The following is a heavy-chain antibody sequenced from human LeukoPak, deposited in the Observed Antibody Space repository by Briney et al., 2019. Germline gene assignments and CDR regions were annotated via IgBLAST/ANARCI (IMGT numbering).Heavy chain of an antibody. Sequence: SETLSLTCTVSGYSISSGYYWSWIRQPPGKGLEWVGEINHSGSTNYNPSLKSRVTISVDTSKNQFSLKLSSVTAADTAVYYCARRGGYCSSTSCWNWFDPWGQGTLVTVSS. J-gene: IGHJ5*02. V-gene: IGHV4-38-2*02. CDR2: INHSGST. CDR3: ARRGGYCSSTSCWNWFDP. CDR1: GYSISSGYY. D-gene: IGHD2-2*01.